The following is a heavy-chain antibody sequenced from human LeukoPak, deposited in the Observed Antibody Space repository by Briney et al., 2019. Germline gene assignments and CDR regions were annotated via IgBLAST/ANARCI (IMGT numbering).Heavy chain of an antibody. CDR2: IYHSGST. V-gene: IGHV4-38-2*02. D-gene: IGHD3-3*01. CDR1: GYSISSGYY. Sequence: SETLSLTCSVSGYSISSGYYWGWIRQPPGKGLEWTGSIYHSGSTYYNPSLKSRVTISVDTSKNQFSLKLSSVTAADTAVYYCAREPYDYDFWSGYQNYYMDVWGKGTTVTVSS. CDR3: AREPYDYDFWSGYQNYYMDV. J-gene: IGHJ6*03.